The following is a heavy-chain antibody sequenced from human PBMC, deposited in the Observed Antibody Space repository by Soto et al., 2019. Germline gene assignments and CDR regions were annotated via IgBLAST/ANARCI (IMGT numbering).Heavy chain of an antibody. CDR1: GYTFNNYA. CDR2: IGTYNGDT. Sequence: QVQLVQSGAEVKKPGASVKVSCKASGYTFNNYAISWVRQAPGQGLEWMGWIGTYNGDTNYAQNFQGRVTMTTDPSMTTANMDLGGLRPDATSMYYCARDSTRAYSGRYYAPSDSLDICGQGTMVTVAS. D-gene: IGHD1-26*01. CDR3: ARDSTRAYSGRYYAPSDSLDI. V-gene: IGHV1-18*04. J-gene: IGHJ3*02.